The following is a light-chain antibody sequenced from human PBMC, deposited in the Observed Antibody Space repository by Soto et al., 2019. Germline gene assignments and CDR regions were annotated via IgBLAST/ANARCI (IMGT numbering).Light chain of an antibody. CDR1: QSVSSSY. Sequence: EIVLTQSPGTLSLSPGERATLSCRASQSVSSSYLAWYQQKPGQAPRLLIYGASSSATGIPDRFSGSGSGTDFTLTISRLEPEDFEVYYCQQYGRSLFTFGPGTKVDIK. V-gene: IGKV3-20*01. J-gene: IGKJ3*01. CDR2: GAS. CDR3: QQYGRSLFT.